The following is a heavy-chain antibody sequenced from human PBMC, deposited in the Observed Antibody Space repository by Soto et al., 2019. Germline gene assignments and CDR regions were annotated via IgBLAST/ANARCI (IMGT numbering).Heavy chain of an antibody. CDR1: GFTFSNAW. D-gene: IGHD3-22*01. CDR2: VKSKTDGGTT. J-gene: IGHJ4*01. CDR3: TTDYYITSIIVRFDY. V-gene: IGHV3-15*07. Sequence: GGSLRLSCAASGFTFSNAWINWVRQTPGKGLEWVGRVKSKTDGGTTDFAAPVKGRFAISRDDSKNMVYLEMNSLKTEDTAIYYCTTDYYITSIIVRFDYWGHGTLVTVFS.